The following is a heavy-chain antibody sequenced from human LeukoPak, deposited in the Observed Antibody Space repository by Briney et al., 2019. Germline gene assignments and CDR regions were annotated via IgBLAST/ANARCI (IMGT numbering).Heavy chain of an antibody. Sequence: ASVKVSCKASGYTFTSYGISWVRQAPGQGLEWMGWISAYNDNTNYAQKLQGRVTMTTDTSTSTAYMELRSLRSDDTAVYYCAREPPSLYYDILTGYYNDAFDIWGQGTMVTVSS. CDR2: ISAYNDNT. CDR3: AREPPSLYYDILTGYYNDAFDI. D-gene: IGHD3-9*01. V-gene: IGHV1-18*01. CDR1: GYTFTSYG. J-gene: IGHJ3*02.